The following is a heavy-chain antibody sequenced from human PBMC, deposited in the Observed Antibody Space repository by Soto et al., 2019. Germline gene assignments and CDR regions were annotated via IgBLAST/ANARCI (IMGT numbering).Heavy chain of an antibody. D-gene: IGHD3-22*01. CDR3: ARGYYYDSSGYYWSWFDP. CDR2: IYYSGST. J-gene: IGHJ5*02. CDR1: GGSISSYY. V-gene: IGHV4-59*01. Sequence: SETLSLTCTVSGGSISSYYWSWIRQPPGKGLEWIGYIYYSGSTNYNPSLKSRVTISVDTSKNQFSLKLSSVTAADTAVYYCARGYYYDSSGYYWSWFDPWGQGTLVTVSS.